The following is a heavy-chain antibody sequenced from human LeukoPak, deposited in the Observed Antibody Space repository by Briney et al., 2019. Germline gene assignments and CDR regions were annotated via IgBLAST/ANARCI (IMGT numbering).Heavy chain of an antibody. CDR1: GFTFSSYS. Sequence: GGSPRLSCAASGFTFSSYSMNWVRQAPGKGLEWVSYISSSSSTIYYADSVKGRFTISRDNAKNSLYLQMNSLRAEDTALYHCASSRLDYYGSGSYYGAFDIWGQGTMVTVSS. V-gene: IGHV3-48*01. J-gene: IGHJ3*02. CDR3: ASSRLDYYGSGSYYGAFDI. D-gene: IGHD3-10*01. CDR2: ISSSSSTI.